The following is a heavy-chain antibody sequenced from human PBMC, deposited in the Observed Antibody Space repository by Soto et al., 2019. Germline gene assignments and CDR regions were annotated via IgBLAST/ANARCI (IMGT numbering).Heavy chain of an antibody. CDR2: ISWNSATI. CDR1: GFTFDSFA. V-gene: IGHV3-9*01. J-gene: IGHJ4*01. CDR3: AKGDTRDY. Sequence: GGSLRLSCAASGFTFDSFAMQWIRQVPGKCLEWVSSISWNSATIAYADSVKGRFTISRDNANNVVYLQMNSLRAEDTAFYYCAKGDTRDYWGQGXLVTIYS. D-gene: IGHD5-18*01.